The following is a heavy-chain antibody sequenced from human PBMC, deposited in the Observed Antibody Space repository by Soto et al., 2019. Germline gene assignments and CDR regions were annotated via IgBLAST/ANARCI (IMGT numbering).Heavy chain of an antibody. D-gene: IGHD6-13*01. CDR1: GGSISSYY. J-gene: IGHJ5*02. CDR3: ASARGSSWYNWFDP. V-gene: IGHV4-59*01. Sequence: SETLSLTCTVSGGSISSYYWSWIRQPPGKGLEWIGYIYYSGSTNYNPSLKSRVTISVDTSKNQFSLKLSSVTAADTAVYYCASARGSSWYNWFDPWGQGTLVTVSS. CDR2: IYYSGST.